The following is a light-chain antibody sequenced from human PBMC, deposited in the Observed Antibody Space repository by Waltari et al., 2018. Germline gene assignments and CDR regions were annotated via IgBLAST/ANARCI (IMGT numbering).Light chain of an antibody. Sequence: EIVLTQSPGTLSLSPGERATLSCRARQNVSGDYLAWYQQKPGQAPRLLIFDTSKRATGIPDRFSGSGSGTDFTVTISRLEPEDFAVYYCQQYGASPFTFGPGTKVDFK. CDR1: QNVSGDY. CDR3: QQYGASPFT. V-gene: IGKV3-20*01. CDR2: DTS. J-gene: IGKJ3*01.